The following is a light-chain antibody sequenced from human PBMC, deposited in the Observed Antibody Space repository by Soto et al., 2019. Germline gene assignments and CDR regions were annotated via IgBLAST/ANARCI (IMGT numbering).Light chain of an antibody. CDR2: GPS. J-gene: IGKJ4*01. Sequence: EFVLTQSPGKLSLSPGERATLSCRASQSISSSFLAWYQQKPGQAPRLLIYGPSSRGTGIPDRFSGSGSGTDFTLTISRLEPEDFAVYYCQQYGSSPPLTFGGGTKVEIK. CDR1: QSISSSF. V-gene: IGKV3-20*01. CDR3: QQYGSSPPLT.